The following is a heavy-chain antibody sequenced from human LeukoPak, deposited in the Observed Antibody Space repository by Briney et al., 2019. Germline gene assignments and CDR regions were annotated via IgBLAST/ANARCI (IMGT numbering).Heavy chain of an antibody. CDR3: ARDNWGSLDY. CDR1: GASVISGPHY. CDR2: GVYPEST. J-gene: IGHJ4*02. D-gene: IGHD7-27*01. V-gene: IGHV4-61*01. Sequence: PSETLSLTCSVSGASVISGPHYWSWIRQPPGKGLDRIGYGVYPESTNYNPSLKSRVTISVDTSKRQFSLQLRSVTAADTAIYYCARDNWGSLDYWGQGILVTVSS.